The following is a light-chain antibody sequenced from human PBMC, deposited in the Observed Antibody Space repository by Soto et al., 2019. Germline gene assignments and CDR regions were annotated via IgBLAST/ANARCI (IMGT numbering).Light chain of an antibody. CDR1: QPISNR. CDR3: QQYKAYPNT. V-gene: IGKV1D-12*01. Sequence: DIQLSQAPSSVSASVGDSVTITCRASQPISNRLAWLQQKPGKAPKSLIHGASSLHSGVPSRFSASKSGTEFTLNISSLQSEDFATYYCQQYKAYPNTFGRGTKIEI. CDR2: GAS. J-gene: IGKJ2*01.